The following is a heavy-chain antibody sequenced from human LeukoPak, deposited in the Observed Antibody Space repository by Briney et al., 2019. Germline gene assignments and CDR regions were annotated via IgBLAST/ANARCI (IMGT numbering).Heavy chain of an antibody. CDR2: IKEGGNED. CDR3: TRGDRGYADSLY. CDR1: GFSFSEHW. Sequence: GGSLTLTCTVSGFSFSEHWRSWVRQAPGKGLEWVGNIKEGGNEDYYVDSLESRFVIFRDNAKTSLYLQMNSLSAADTAVYYCTRGDRGYADSLYWGRGTLVTVSS. J-gene: IGHJ4*02. D-gene: IGHD5-12*01. V-gene: IGHV3-7*02.